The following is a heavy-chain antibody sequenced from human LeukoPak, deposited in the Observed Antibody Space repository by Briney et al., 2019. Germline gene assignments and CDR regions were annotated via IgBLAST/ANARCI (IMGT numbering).Heavy chain of an antibody. Sequence: PGGSLRLSCAASGFTFSSYWMHWVRQAPGKGLVWVSRINSDGSTTSYADSVKGRFTISRDNSKNTLYLQMNSLRAEDTAVYYCAKFGGAYYDFWSGYVWGQGTLVTVSS. D-gene: IGHD3-3*01. V-gene: IGHV3-74*01. CDR1: GFTFSSYW. CDR2: INSDGSTT. J-gene: IGHJ4*02. CDR3: AKFGGAYYDFWSGYV.